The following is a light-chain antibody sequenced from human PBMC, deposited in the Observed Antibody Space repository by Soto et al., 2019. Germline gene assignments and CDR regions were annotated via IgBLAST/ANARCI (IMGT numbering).Light chain of an antibody. V-gene: IGKV3-20*01. CDR3: QQYGSSPWT. CDR2: GAS. CDR1: QSVSSN. Sequence: EIVMTQSPATLSVSPGERATLSCRASQSVSSNLAWYQQKPGQAPRLLIYGASSRATGIPDRFSGSGSGTDFTLTISRLEPEDFAVFYCQQYGSSPWTFGHGTKVDI. J-gene: IGKJ1*01.